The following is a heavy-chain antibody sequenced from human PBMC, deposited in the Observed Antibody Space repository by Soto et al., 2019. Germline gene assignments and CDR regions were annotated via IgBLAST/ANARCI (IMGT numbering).Heavy chain of an antibody. CDR1: GFTFSNHW. Sequence: GGSLRLSCEASGFTFSNHWMNWVRQAPGKGLEWVANIKQDGSEKFFVDSVKGRFTISRDNARNSLYLQMNSLRAEDTAVYYCARAYGSAWYLDYWGQGALVTVYS. V-gene: IGHV3-7*03. CDR2: IKQDGSEK. CDR3: ARAYGSAWYLDY. J-gene: IGHJ4*02. D-gene: IGHD6-19*01.